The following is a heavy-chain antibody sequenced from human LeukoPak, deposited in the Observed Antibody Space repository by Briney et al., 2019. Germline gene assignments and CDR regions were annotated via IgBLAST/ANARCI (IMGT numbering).Heavy chain of an antibody. Sequence: PGGSLRLSCAASGFTVNTNDMSWVRQAPGKGLEWVSVIDSGGRTFYADSVKGRFTISRDNSKNTLDLQMNSLRVEDTAIYFCAREDDWNYEDYWGQGTLVTVSS. CDR2: IDSGGRT. J-gene: IGHJ4*02. CDR1: GFTVNTND. D-gene: IGHD1-7*01. V-gene: IGHV3-66*01. CDR3: AREDDWNYEDY.